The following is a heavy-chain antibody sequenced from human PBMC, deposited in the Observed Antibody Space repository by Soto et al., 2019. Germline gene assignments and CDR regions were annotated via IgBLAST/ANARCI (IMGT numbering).Heavy chain of an antibody. D-gene: IGHD4-17*01. Sequence: QVQLVQSGAEVKKPGASVKVSCKASGYTFTSYGISWVRQAPGQGLEWMGWISAYNGNTNYAQKLQGRVTMTTDTSTSTAYMELRSLRSDDTAAYYCAHTTVVTPKYYYYYYCMDVWGQGTTVTVSS. CDR2: ISAYNGNT. V-gene: IGHV1-18*01. CDR3: AHTTVVTPKYYYYYYCMDV. J-gene: IGHJ6*02. CDR1: GYTFTSYG.